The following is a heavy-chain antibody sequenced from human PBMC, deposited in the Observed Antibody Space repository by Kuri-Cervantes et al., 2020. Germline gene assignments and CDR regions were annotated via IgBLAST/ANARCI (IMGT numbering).Heavy chain of an antibody. CDR2: LYYSGTT. Sequence: SETLSLTCAVSGGSISSGTYYWGWIRQPPGKGLEWIGSLYYSGTTYYNPSLSGRVTISVDTSKNQFSLRLTSATAADTAVYYCARRSYYDTFGYDTWFDPWGRGILVTVSS. CDR1: GGSISSGTYY. J-gene: IGHJ5*02. D-gene: IGHD3-22*01. V-gene: IGHV4-39*07. CDR3: ARRSYYDTFGYDTWFDP.